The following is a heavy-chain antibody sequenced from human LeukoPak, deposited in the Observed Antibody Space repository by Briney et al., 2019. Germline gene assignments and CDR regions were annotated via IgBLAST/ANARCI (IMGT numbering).Heavy chain of an antibody. V-gene: IGHV3-33*08. CDR2: IWYDGSNK. D-gene: IGHD2/OR15-2a*01. J-gene: IGHJ4*02. CDR3: AREGPRGNSQFDY. CDR1: GFTFSSYA. Sequence: GGSLRLSCAASGFTFSSYAMHWVRQAPGKGLEWVALIWYDGSNKYYTGSVKGRLTISRDNSKDTLFLQMNGLRAEDTAVYYCAREGPRGNSQFDYWGQGTLVTVSS.